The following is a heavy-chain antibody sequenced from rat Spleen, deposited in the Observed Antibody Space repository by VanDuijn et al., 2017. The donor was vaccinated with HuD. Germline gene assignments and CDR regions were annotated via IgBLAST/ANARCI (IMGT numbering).Heavy chain of an antibody. V-gene: IGHV5S11*01. Sequence: EVQLVESGGGLVQPGRSLKVSCTASGFTFRNFDMAWVRQAPTKGLEWVASISPSGSRTYYPDSVKGRFTISRDNAKSSLYLQMNSLKSEETATYYCVRQDTSGYSNWFAYWGQGALVTVSS. CDR2: ISPSGSRT. CDR3: VRQDTSGYSNWFAY. J-gene: IGHJ3*01. CDR1: GFTFRNFD. D-gene: IGHD4-3*01.